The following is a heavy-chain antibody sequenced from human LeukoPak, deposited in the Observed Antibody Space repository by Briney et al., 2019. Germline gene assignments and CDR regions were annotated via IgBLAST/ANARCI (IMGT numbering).Heavy chain of an antibody. J-gene: IGHJ4*02. CDR3: ARKEWLRHQFIDY. Sequence: PSQTLSLTCTVSGGSISSGDYYWSWIRQLPGKGLEWIGYIYYSGSTYYNPSLKSRVTISVDTSKNQFSLKLSSVTAADTAVYYCARKEWLRHQFIDYWGQGTLVTVSS. V-gene: IGHV4-30-4*01. CDR2: IYYSGST. CDR1: GGSISSGDYY. D-gene: IGHD5-12*01.